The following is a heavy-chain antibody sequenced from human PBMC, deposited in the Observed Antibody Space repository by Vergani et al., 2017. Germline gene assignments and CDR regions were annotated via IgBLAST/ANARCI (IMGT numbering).Heavy chain of an antibody. Sequence: EVRLVESGGGLIPPGRSLRLSCAGSGFTFQDHALHWVRQTPGRGLEWVSGISWNSGRTAYADSVKGRFTISRDNAKNTLYLQVRSLRLEDTGVYHCVRDRGLCAGGRCYTEAWDYWGQGTPVTVSS. V-gene: IGHV3-9*01. CDR1: GFTFQDHA. J-gene: IGHJ4*02. D-gene: IGHD2-2*02. CDR3: VRDRGLCAGGRCYTEAWDY. CDR2: ISWNSGRT.